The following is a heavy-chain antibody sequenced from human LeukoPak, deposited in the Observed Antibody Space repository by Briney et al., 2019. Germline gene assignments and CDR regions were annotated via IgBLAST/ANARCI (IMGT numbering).Heavy chain of an antibody. CDR3: ASHLADLYYYYYMDV. Sequence: SETLSLTCTVSGDSFSSSYWSWIRQSPGKGLEWIGYIYYSGSTHYKPSLKSRVTISVDTSKNQFSLKLSSVTAADTAVYYCASHLADLYYYYYMDVWGTGTTVSVSS. D-gene: IGHD3-3*01. J-gene: IGHJ6*03. V-gene: IGHV4-59*08. CDR1: GDSFSSSY. CDR2: IYYSGST.